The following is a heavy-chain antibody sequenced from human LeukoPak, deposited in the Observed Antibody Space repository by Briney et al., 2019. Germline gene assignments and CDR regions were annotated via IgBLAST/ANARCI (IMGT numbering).Heavy chain of an antibody. CDR2: IYHGGNT. J-gene: IGHJ3*02. CDR1: GGSISSGGDS. CDR3: ASDSSSGNWDAFDI. D-gene: IGHD2-15*01. V-gene: IGHV4-30-2*01. Sequence: TLSLTCAVSGGSISSGGDSWSWIRQPPGKGLEWIGYIYHGGNTYYNPSLKSRVTISLDRSRNQFYLKLSSVTAADTAVYYCASDSSSGNWDAFDIWGQGTMVTVSS.